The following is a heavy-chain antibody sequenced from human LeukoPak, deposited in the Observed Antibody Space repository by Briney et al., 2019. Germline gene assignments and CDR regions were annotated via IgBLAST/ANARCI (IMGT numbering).Heavy chain of an antibody. CDR3: ARGGLGAYSGYDSFDY. CDR1: GFTFSSYS. CDR2: ISSSSSYI. D-gene: IGHD5-12*01. J-gene: IGHJ4*02. Sequence: GGSLRLSCAASGFTFSSYSMNWVRQAPGKGLEWVSYISSSSSYIYYADSVKGRFTISRDNAKNSLYLQMSSLRAEDTAVYYCARGGLGAYSGYDSFDYWGQGTLVTVSS. V-gene: IGHV3-21*01.